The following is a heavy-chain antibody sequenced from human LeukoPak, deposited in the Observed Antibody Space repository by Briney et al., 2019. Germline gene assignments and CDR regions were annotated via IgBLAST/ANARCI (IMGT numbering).Heavy chain of an antibody. CDR1: GGSISSYY. Sequence: SETLSLTCTVSGGSISSYYWSWIRQPAGKGLGWIGLIHSRGNINYNPSLKSRVTMSVDTSKNQVSLKLNSVTAADTAVYFCAKHYYDSSGFDSWGQGTLVTVSS. CDR2: IHSRGNI. J-gene: IGHJ4*02. V-gene: IGHV4-4*07. D-gene: IGHD3-22*01. CDR3: AKHYYDSSGFDS.